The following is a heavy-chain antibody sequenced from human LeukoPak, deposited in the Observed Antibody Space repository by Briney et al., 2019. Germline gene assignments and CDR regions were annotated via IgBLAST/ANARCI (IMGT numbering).Heavy chain of an antibody. J-gene: IGHJ4*02. V-gene: IGHV3-74*01. D-gene: IGHD2-2*01. CDR1: GFTFSTYW. Sequence: PGGSLRLSCAASGFTFSTYWMHWVRQAPGEGLVWLSRIYIDGSSTNYADSVKGRFTVSRDNANNTLYLQMNSLRVEDTAVYYCARGASARQDYWGQGILVTVSS. CDR2: IYIDGSST. CDR3: ARGASARQDY.